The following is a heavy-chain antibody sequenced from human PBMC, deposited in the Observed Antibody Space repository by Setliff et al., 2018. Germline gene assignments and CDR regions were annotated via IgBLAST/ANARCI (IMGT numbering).Heavy chain of an antibody. CDR3: ARAYDSSGYYDYYYGMDV. V-gene: IGHV3-11*04. Sequence: GSLRLSYAASGFTFSDYYMSWIRQAPGKGLEWVSYISSSGSTIYYADSVKGRFTISRDNAKNSLYLQMNSLRAEDTAVYYCARAYDSSGYYDYYYGMDVWGQGTTVTVSS. J-gene: IGHJ6*02. CDR1: GFTFSDYY. D-gene: IGHD3-22*01. CDR2: ISSSGSTI.